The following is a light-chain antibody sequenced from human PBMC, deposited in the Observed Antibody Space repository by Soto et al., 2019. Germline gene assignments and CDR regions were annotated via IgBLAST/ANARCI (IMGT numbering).Light chain of an antibody. CDR1: SSDVGGYNF. Sequence: QSALTQPASVSGSPGQSITISCTGTSSDVGGYNFVSWYQYHPDKPPKLMIYEVSNRPSGVSNRFSGSKSGNTASLSISGLQAEDEADYYCSSYTTSTTLVVFGGGTKLTVL. J-gene: IGLJ2*01. V-gene: IGLV2-14*01. CDR3: SSYTTSTTLVV. CDR2: EVS.